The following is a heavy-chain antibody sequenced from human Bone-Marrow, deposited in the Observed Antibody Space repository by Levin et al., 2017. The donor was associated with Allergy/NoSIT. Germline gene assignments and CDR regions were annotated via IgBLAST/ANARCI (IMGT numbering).Heavy chain of an antibody. CDR3: ARATYYYDSSGYPLGRYFDY. CDR2: IYYSGTT. Sequence: SETLSLTCTVSGGSVSSGSYYWSWIRQPPGKGLEWIGYIYYSGTTSYNPSLKSRVTISLDTSKNQFSLKLSSVTAADTAVYHCARATYYYDSSGYPLGRYFDYWGQGTLVTVPS. D-gene: IGHD3-22*01. V-gene: IGHV4-61*01. J-gene: IGHJ4*02. CDR1: GGSVSSGSYY.